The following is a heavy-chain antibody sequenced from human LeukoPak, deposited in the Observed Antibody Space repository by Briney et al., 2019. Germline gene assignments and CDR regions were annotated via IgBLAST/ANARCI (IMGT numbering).Heavy chain of an antibody. CDR2: IYTSGST. CDR3: ARENPLGYCSSTSPCWFDP. CDR1: GGSISSYY. V-gene: IGHV4-4*07. Sequence: SETLSLTCTVSGGSISSYYWSWIRQPAGKGLERIGRIYTSGSTNYNPSLKSRVTMSVDTSKNQFSLKLSSVTAADTAVYYCARENPLGYCSSTSPCWFDPWGQGTLVTVSS. J-gene: IGHJ5*02. D-gene: IGHD2-2*01.